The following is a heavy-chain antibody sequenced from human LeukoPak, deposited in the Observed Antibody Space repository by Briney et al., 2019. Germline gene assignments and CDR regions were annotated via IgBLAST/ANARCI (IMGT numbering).Heavy chain of an antibody. Sequence: GGSLRLSCAASGFTFSSYAMHWVRQAPGKGLEWVAVISYDGSNKYYADSVRGRFTISRDNSKNTLYLQMNSLRAEDTAVYYCARGSSRLVYAVSSFDYWGQGTLVTVSS. CDR3: ARGSSRLVYAVSSFDY. D-gene: IGHD2-8*01. J-gene: IGHJ4*02. CDR2: ISYDGSNK. V-gene: IGHV3-30*01. CDR1: GFTFSSYA.